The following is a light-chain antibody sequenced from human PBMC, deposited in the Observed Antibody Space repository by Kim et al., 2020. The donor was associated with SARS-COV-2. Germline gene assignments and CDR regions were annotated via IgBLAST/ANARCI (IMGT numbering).Light chain of an antibody. V-gene: IGLV6-57*02. CDR3: QSYDSSTVV. J-gene: IGLJ2*01. Sequence: LTQPHSVSESPGKTVTISCTGSSGSIASNYVQWYQQRPGSAPTTVIYEDNQRPSGVPDRFSGSIDSSSNSASLTISGLKTEDEADYYCQSYDSSTVVFGGGTQLTVL. CDR1: SGSIASNY. CDR2: EDN.